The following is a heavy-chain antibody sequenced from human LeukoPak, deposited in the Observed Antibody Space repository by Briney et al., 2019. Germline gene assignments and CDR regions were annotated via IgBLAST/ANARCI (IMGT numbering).Heavy chain of an antibody. CDR3: AKVGSVAAAGTYHVDY. D-gene: IGHD6-13*01. J-gene: IGHJ4*02. Sequence: GGSLRLSCAASGFTFSSYAMSWVRQAPGKGLEWVSAISGSGGSTYYADSVKGRFTISRDNSKNTLYLQMNSLRAEDTAVYYCAKVGSVAAAGTYHVDYWGQGTLITVSS. V-gene: IGHV3-23*01. CDR2: ISGSGGST. CDR1: GFTFSSYA.